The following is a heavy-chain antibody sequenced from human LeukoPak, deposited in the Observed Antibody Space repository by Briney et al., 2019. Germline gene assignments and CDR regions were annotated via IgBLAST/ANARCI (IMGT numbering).Heavy chain of an antibody. Sequence: GGSLRLSCAASGFTFSSGSMNWVRQAPGKGLEWVASITSSGSYTYYAGSVKGRFTISRDNAKNSLYLQMNSLRAEDTAVYYCAKAAATQDESDYWGQGTLVTVAS. D-gene: IGHD6-25*01. J-gene: IGHJ4*02. CDR2: ITSSGSYT. CDR1: GFTFSSGS. V-gene: IGHV3-21*06. CDR3: AKAAATQDESDY.